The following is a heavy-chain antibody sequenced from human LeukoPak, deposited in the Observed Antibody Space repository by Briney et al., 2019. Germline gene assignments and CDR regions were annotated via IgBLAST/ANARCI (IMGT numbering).Heavy chain of an antibody. CDR1: GFTFSSYA. D-gene: IGHD6-19*01. J-gene: IGHJ6*02. CDR3: AKAPFPGLVAGTWDYYYGMDV. CDR2: ISGSGGST. Sequence: GGSLRLSCAASGFTFSSYAMSWVRQAPGKGLEWVSAISGSGGSTYYADSVKGRFTISRDNSKNTLYLQMNSLRAEDTAVYYCAKAPFPGLVAGTWDYYYGMDVWGQGTTVTVSS. V-gene: IGHV3-23*01.